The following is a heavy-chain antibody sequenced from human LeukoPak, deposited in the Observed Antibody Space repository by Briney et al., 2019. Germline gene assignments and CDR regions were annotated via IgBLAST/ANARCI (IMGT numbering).Heavy chain of an antibody. Sequence: ASVKVSCKASGYTFTNYGISWVRQAPGQGLEWMGWISAYNGNTNYAQKLQGRVTMTTDTSTSTAYMELRSLRSDDTAVYYCARDSRGYSYGYFYYYYYMDVWGKGTTVTISS. D-gene: IGHD5-18*01. V-gene: IGHV1-18*01. CDR2: ISAYNGNT. CDR3: ARDSRGYSYGYFYYYYYMDV. J-gene: IGHJ6*03. CDR1: GYTFTNYG.